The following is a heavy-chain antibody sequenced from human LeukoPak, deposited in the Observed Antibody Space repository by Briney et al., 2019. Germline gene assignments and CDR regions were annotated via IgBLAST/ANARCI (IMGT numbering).Heavy chain of an antibody. D-gene: IGHD2-8*01. CDR1: GYSFTSYW. CDR3: ARLGRELYQPPYY. J-gene: IGHJ4*02. CDR2: IDPSDSYT. V-gene: IGHV5-10-1*01. Sequence: GEALKISCKGSGYSFTSYWISWVRQMPGKGLEWMGRIDPSDSYTNYSPSFQGPVTISADKSISTAYLQWSSLKASDTAMYYCARLGRELYQPPYYWGQGTLVTVSS.